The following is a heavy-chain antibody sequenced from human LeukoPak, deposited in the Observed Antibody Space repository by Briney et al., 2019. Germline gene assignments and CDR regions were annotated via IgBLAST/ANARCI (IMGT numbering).Heavy chain of an antibody. V-gene: IGHV3-48*03. CDR3: ARDSSSSDFDY. D-gene: IGHD6-13*01. CDR2: ISSSGSTI. CDR1: GFTFSSYE. J-gene: IGHJ4*02. Sequence: GGSLRLSCAASGFTFSSYEMNWVRQAPGKGLEWVSYISSSGSTIYYADSVKGRFTISRDNAKNSLYLQMYSLRAEDTAVYYCARDSSSSDFDYWGQGTLVTVSS.